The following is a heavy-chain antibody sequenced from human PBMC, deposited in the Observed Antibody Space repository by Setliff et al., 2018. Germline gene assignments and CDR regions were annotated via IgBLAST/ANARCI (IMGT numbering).Heavy chain of an antibody. CDR3: TRHEDRNKCTSSSCHSENDAFDV. CDR1: GYSFTNYW. D-gene: IGHD2-2*02. V-gene: IGHV5-51*07. CDR2: IYPGDSDT. Sequence: PGESLKLPWQGPGYSFTNYWIGWVHPMPGKGLEGMGLIYPGDSDTRYSPSFQGQVTISADKSINPAYLQWSSLKASDPAIYYCTRHEDRNKCTSSSCHSENDAFDVWGQGAMVTVSS. J-gene: IGHJ3*01.